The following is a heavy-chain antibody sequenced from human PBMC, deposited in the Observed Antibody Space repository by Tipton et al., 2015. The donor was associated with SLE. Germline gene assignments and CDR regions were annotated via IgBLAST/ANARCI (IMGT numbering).Heavy chain of an antibody. D-gene: IGHD3/OR15-3a*01. CDR3: ARDDLSDAFDI. CDR1: GDSISSSDYY. CDR2: MYYRGST. J-gene: IGHJ3*02. Sequence: TLSLTCIVSGDSISSSDYYWGWIRQPPGKGLEWIGSMYYRGSTYYNPSLESRVTMSLDTSKNQFSLKLSSVTAADTAVYYCARDDLSDAFDIWGQGTMVTVSS. V-gene: IGHV4-39*07.